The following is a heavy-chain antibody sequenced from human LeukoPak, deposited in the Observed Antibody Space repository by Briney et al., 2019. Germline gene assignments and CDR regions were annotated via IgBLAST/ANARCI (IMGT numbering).Heavy chain of an antibody. D-gene: IGHD6-13*01. J-gene: IGHJ4*02. CDR2: INHSGST. Sequence: PSESLSLTCTVSGGSIKSYYWSWIRQPPGKGLEWIGEINHSGSTNYNPSLKSRVTISADTSKNQFSLKLSSVTAADTAVYYCAAFPEAAAPGYDYWGQGTLVTVSS. CDR3: AAFPEAAAPGYDY. V-gene: IGHV4-34*01. CDR1: GGSIKSYY.